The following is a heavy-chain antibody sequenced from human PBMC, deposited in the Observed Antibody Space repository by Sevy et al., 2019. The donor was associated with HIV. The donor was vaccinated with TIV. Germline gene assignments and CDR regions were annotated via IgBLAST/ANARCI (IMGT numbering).Heavy chain of an antibody. Sequence: GGSLRLSCAASGFTFSSYAMSWVRQAPGKGLEWVSAISGSGGSTYYADSVKGRFTISRDNSKNTLYLQMNSLRAEDTAVYYCAKDDRIAEAGLIAFDIWGQGTMVTVSS. CDR3: AKDDRIAEAGLIAFDI. J-gene: IGHJ3*02. D-gene: IGHD6-19*01. V-gene: IGHV3-23*01. CDR1: GFTFSSYA. CDR2: ISGSGGST.